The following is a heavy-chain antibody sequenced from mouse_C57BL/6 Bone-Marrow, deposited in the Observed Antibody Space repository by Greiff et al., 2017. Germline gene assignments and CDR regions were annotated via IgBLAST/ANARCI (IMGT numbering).Heavy chain of an antibody. V-gene: IGHV2-2*01. Sequence: VMLVESGPGLVQPSQSLSITCTVSGFSLTSYGVHWVRQSPGKGLEWLGVIWSGGSTDYNAAFISRLSISKDNSKSQVFFKMNSLHADDTAIYYCARNGIYYYGSSSMDYWGQGTSVTVSS. J-gene: IGHJ4*01. D-gene: IGHD1-1*01. CDR3: ARNGIYYYGSSSMDY. CDR1: GFSLTSYG. CDR2: IWSGGST.